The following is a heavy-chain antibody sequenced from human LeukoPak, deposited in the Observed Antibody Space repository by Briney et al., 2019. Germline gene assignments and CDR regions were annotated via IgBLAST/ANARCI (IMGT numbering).Heavy chain of an antibody. Sequence: SETLSLTCAVYGGSFSGYYWSWIRQPPGKGLEWIGEINHSGSTNYNPSLKSRVTISVDTSKNQLSLKLSSVTAADTAVYYCARTSRDWFDPWGQGTLVSVSS. J-gene: IGHJ5*02. CDR1: GGSFSGYY. CDR3: ARTSRDWFDP. D-gene: IGHD2-2*01. V-gene: IGHV4-34*01. CDR2: INHSGST.